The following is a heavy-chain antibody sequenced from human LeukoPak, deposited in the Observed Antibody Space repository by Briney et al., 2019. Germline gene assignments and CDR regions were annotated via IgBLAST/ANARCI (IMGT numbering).Heavy chain of an antibody. CDR2: INHSGST. J-gene: IGHJ5*02. Sequence: SETPSLTCAVYGGSFSGYYWSWIRQPPGKGLEWIGEINHSGSTNYNPSLKSRVTISVDTSKNQFSLKLSSVTAADTAVYYCARGYAATYYYGSGSYYRPYDWFDPWGQGTLVTVSS. CDR3: ARGYAATYYYGSGSYYRPYDWFDP. D-gene: IGHD3-10*01. CDR1: GGSFSGYY. V-gene: IGHV4-34*01.